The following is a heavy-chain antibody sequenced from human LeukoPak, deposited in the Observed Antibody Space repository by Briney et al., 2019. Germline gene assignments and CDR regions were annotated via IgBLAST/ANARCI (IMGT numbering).Heavy chain of an antibody. J-gene: IGHJ4*02. CDR1: GVTFSSYA. CDR2: IIPDGNDK. Sequence: SLRLSCEASGVTFSSYAMHWVRQAPGQGLEWMALIIPDGNDKLNGDSVKGRFTITRDDSKSTLYLQMNSLRAEDTAVYYCTTKVIRGNSGDDYDDWGQGTLVTVSS. D-gene: IGHD5-12*01. CDR3: TTKVIRGNSGDDYDD. V-gene: IGHV3-30*03.